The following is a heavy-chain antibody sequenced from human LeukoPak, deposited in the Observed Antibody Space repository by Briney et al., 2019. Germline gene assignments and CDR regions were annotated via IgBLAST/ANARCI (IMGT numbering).Heavy chain of an antibody. J-gene: IGHJ4*02. CDR3: ARQNKYSYGLDY. Sequence: SETPSLTCTVSGGSISSYYWSWIRQPPGKGLEWIGYIYYSGSTNYNPSLKSRVTISVDTSKNQFSLKLSSVTAADTAVYYCARQNKYSYGLDYWGQGTLVTVSS. V-gene: IGHV4-59*08. CDR2: IYYSGST. CDR1: GGSISSYY. D-gene: IGHD5-18*01.